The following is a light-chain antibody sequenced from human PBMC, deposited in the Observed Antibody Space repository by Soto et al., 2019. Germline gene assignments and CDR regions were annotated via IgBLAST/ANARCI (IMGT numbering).Light chain of an antibody. CDR3: LSYTITSILV. CDR1: NSDVGAYNY. V-gene: IGLV2-14*01. J-gene: IGLJ3*02. Sequence: QSALTQPASVSGSPGQSITISCTGTNSDVGAYNYVSWFQQHPGKAPKLIIFEVSNRPSGVSHRFSGSKSGNTASLTISGLQTEDEADYYCLSYTITSILVFGGETKLTVL. CDR2: EVS.